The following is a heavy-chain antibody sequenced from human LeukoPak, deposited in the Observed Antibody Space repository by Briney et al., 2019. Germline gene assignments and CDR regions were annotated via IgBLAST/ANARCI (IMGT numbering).Heavy chain of an antibody. Sequence: ASVKVSCKASGYTFTSYEINWVRQATGQGLEWMGWMNPNNGNAGYAQKFQGRVTITRNTSINTAYMELSSLRSEDTAVYYCARAMRTAIDRHWFDPWGQGTLVTVSS. CDR1: GYTFTSYE. J-gene: IGHJ5*02. V-gene: IGHV1-8*01. D-gene: IGHD5-18*01. CDR3: ARAMRTAIDRHWFDP. CDR2: MNPNNGNA.